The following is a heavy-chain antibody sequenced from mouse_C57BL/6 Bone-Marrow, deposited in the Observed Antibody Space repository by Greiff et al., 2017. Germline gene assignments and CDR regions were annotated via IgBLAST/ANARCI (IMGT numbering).Heavy chain of an antibody. V-gene: IGHV3-8*01. CDR3: ARGATMGTRGFAY. D-gene: IGHD2-14*01. CDR2: ISYSGST. CDR1: GYSITSDY. Sequence: EVHLVESGPGLAKPSQTLSLTCSVTGYSITSDYWNWIRKFPGNKLEYMGYISYSGSTYYNPSLKSRISITRDTSKNQYYLQLNSVTTEDTATYYCARGATMGTRGFAYWGQGTLVTVSA. J-gene: IGHJ3*01.